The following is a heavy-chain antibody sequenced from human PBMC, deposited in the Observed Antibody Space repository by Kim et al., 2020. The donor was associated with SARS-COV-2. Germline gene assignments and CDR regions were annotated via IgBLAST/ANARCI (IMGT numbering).Heavy chain of an antibody. D-gene: IGHD3-10*01. CDR1: GYTLTELS. J-gene: IGHJ4*02. CDR2: FDPEDGET. Sequence: ASVKVSCKVSGYTLTELSMHWVRQAPGKGLEWMGGFDPEDGETIYAQKFQGRVTMTEDTSTDTAYMELSSLRSEDTAVYYCATGRPGTGRFDYWGQGTLVTVSS. CDR3: ATGRPGTGRFDY. V-gene: IGHV1-24*01.